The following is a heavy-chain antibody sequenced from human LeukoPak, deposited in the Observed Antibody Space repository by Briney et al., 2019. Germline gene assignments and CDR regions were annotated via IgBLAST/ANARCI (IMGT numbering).Heavy chain of an antibody. CDR2: ITGSGASL. Sequence: GGSRRPSCEAPGLPFSSPAMNWVGQAPGKGLEWAPAITGSGASLYYADSVKGRFTISRDDSKNTVYLHMNSLRAEDTALYFCAKDGSYSSTWYADSWGQGTLVTVSS. V-gene: IGHV3-23*01. D-gene: IGHD6-13*01. CDR1: GLPFSSPA. CDR3: AKDGSYSSTWYADS. J-gene: IGHJ5*01.